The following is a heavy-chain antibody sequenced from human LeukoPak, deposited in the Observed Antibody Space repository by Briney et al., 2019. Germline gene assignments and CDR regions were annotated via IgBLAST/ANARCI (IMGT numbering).Heavy chain of an antibody. Sequence: PGESLKSSCKGSGYSFATFWIGWVRQMPGKGLGWMGIIYPGDSDTRYSPSFRGQVPISADKSISTAFLQWSSLKGSDAAMYYCARRGYCGGDCYSDYWGEGTLVTVSS. CDR3: ARRGYCGGDCYSDY. D-gene: IGHD2-21*01. CDR2: IYPGDSDT. V-gene: IGHV5-51*01. J-gene: IGHJ4*02. CDR1: GYSFATFW.